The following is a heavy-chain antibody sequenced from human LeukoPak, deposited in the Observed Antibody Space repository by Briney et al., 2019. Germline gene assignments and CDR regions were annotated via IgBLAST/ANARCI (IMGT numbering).Heavy chain of an antibody. Sequence: GGSLRLSCAASGFSFDNYAMHWVRQAPGKGLEWVSGISWNSGSIGYADSVKGRFTISRDNAKNSLYLQMNSLRAEDTAVYYCARDWGPRRYYYDSSGYYYVSWFDPWGQGTLVTVSS. V-gene: IGHV3-9*01. CDR2: ISWNSGSI. J-gene: IGHJ5*02. D-gene: IGHD3-22*01. CDR3: ARDWGPRRYYYDSSGYYYVSWFDP. CDR1: GFSFDNYA.